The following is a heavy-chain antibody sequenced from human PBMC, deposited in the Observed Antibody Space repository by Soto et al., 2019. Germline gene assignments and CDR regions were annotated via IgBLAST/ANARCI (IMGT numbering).Heavy chain of an antibody. CDR3: AKDLASSGSYPYYGMDV. J-gene: IGHJ6*02. D-gene: IGHD1-26*01. Sequence: PGGSLRLSCTVSGFIFSDYGINWVRQAPGEGLEWVSAISGSGGSTYYADSVKGRFTISRDNSKNTLYLQMNSLRAEDTAVYYCAKDLASSGSYPYYGMDVWGQGTTVTVSS. CDR1: GFIFSDYG. V-gene: IGHV3-23*01. CDR2: ISGSGGST.